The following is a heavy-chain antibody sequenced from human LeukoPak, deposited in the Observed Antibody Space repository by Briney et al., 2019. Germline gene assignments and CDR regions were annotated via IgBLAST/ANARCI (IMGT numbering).Heavy chain of an antibody. V-gene: IGHV3-21*04. J-gene: IGHJ6*02. CDR3: AKDAPLESFHGYSNRRDVYYYYYGMDV. D-gene: IGHD4-11*01. Sequence: PGGSLRLSCAASGFTFSSYSMNWVRQAPGKGLEWVSSISSSSSYIYYADSVKGRFTISRDNAKNSLYLQMNSLRAEDTAVYYCAKDAPLESFHGYSNRRDVYYYYYGMDVWGQGTTVTVSS. CDR2: ISSSSSYI. CDR1: GFTFSSYS.